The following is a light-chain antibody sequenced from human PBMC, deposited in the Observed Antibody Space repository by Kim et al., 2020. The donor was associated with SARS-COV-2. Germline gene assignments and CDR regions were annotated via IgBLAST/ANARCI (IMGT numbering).Light chain of an antibody. V-gene: IGLV2-14*01. J-gene: IGLJ2*01. CDR2: EVN. CDR1: SSDVDSYNY. CDR3: SSYASSGTVI. Sequence: QSALTQPASVSGSPGQSITISCTGTSSDVDSYNYVSWYQQHPGKAPKLMIYEVNKRPSGVSDRFSGFKSGNTASLTISGLQAEDEADYYCSSYASSGTVIFGGGTQLTVL.